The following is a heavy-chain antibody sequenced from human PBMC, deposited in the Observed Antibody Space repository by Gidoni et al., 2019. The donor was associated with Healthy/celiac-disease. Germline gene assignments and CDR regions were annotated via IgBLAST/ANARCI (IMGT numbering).Heavy chain of an antibody. CDR2: IDWNGGRT. CDR1: GFTFDDYG. J-gene: IGHJ2*01. V-gene: IGHV3-20*01. D-gene: IGHD1-1*01. Sequence: GGVVRPGGSLRLSCAASGFTFDDYGMSWVRQAPGKGLEWGSGIDWNGGRTGYADSVKCRFTISRDNAKNSLYLQMNSLRAEDTALYHCARDVGTYYWYFDLWGRGTLVTVSS. CDR3: ARDVGTYYWYFDL.